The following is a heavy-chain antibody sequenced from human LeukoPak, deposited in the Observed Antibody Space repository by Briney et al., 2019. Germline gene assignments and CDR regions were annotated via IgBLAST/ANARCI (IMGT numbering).Heavy chain of an antibody. CDR3: SRGLDSRKLGY. J-gene: IGHJ4*02. Sequence: SETLSLTCTVSGASFSSGDQYWNWIRQSPGKGLEWIGSIHPSGTLYNNPSLESRVTMSMDTSKNQFSLNLNPVTAADTAVYFCSRGLDSRKLGYWGQGTLVTVSS. CDR1: GASFSSGDQY. CDR2: IHPSGTL. D-gene: IGHD3-22*01. V-gene: IGHV4-31*03.